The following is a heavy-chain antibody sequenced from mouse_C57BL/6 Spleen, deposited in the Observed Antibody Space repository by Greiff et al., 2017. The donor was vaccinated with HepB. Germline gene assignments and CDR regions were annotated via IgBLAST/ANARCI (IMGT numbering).Heavy chain of an antibody. Sequence: QVQLQQSGAELVRPGASVTLSCKASGYTFTDYEMHWVKQTPVHGLEWIGAIDPETGGTAYNQKFKGKAILTADKSSSTAYMELRSLTSEDSAVYYCHDYYGSSYGYFDVWGTGTTVTVSS. CDR3: HDYYGSSYGYFDV. J-gene: IGHJ1*03. CDR2: IDPETGGT. D-gene: IGHD1-1*01. V-gene: IGHV1-15*01. CDR1: GYTFTDYE.